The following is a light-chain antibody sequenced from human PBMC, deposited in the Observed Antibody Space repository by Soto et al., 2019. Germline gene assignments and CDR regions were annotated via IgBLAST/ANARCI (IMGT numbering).Light chain of an antibody. J-gene: IGKJ2*02. V-gene: IGKV3-11*01. CDR1: QSISSY. CDR2: DAS. Sequence: EIVLTQSPATLSLSPGERATLSCRASQSISSYLAWYQQKSGQPPRLLMYDASKRATGIPARFSGSGSGTDFTLTISSLETEDFAIYYCQRRSDWPSTFGRGTKLEIK. CDR3: QRRSDWPST.